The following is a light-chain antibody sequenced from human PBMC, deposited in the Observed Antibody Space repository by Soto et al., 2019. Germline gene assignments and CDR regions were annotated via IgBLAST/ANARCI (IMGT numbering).Light chain of an antibody. CDR3: CSYAGTSSWL. CDR2: EGN. J-gene: IGLJ3*02. CDR1: TSDVGSYSL. V-gene: IGLV2-23*01. Sequence: QSVLTQPASVSGSLGQSITISCIGTTSDVGSYSLVSWYQQHPGKAPKIIIYEGNKRPSGVSNRFSGSKSGNTASLTISGLQAEDEAEYYCCSYAGTSSWLFGGGTKLTVL.